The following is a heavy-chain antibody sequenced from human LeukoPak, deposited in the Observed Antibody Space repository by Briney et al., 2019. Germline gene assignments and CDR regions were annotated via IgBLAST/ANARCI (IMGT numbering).Heavy chain of an antibody. V-gene: IGHV4-34*01. CDR3: ARDHIAGYFDY. J-gene: IGHJ4*02. Sequence: SETLSLTCAVYGGSFSGYYWSWIRQPPGKGLEWIGEINHSGSTNYNPSLKSRVTISVDTSKNQFSLKLSSVTAADTAVYYCARDHIAGYFDYWGQGTLVTVYS. D-gene: IGHD6-13*01. CDR1: GGSFSGYY. CDR2: INHSGST.